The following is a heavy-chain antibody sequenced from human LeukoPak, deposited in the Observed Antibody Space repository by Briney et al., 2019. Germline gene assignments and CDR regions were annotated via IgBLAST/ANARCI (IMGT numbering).Heavy chain of an antibody. CDR1: GGCISSSSYY. V-gene: IGHV4-39*07. D-gene: IGHD3-9*01. Sequence: PSETLSLTCTVSGGCISSSSYYWGWIRQPPGKGLEWIGSIYYSGSTYYNPSLKSRVTISVDTSKNQFSLKLSSVTAADTAVYYCRLCDILTGFEPWGQGTLVTVSS. J-gene: IGHJ5*02. CDR3: RLCDILTGFEP. CDR2: IYYSGST.